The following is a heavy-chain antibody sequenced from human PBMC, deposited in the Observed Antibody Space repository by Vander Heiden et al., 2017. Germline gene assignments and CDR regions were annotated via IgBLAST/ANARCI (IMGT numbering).Heavy chain of an antibody. CDR1: GYTFTSYY. J-gene: IGHJ6*02. Sequence: QVQLVQSGAEVTKPGASVTVSCKASGYTFTSYYMHWLRQAPGQGLEWMGWINPGGGTSSYAQKFQGRVTMTRDTSTATVYMQLSSLRSEDTALYFCARDLGYYGMDVWGQGTTVTVSS. D-gene: IGHD3-10*01. CDR2: INPGGGTS. CDR3: ARDLGYYGMDV. V-gene: IGHV1-46*03.